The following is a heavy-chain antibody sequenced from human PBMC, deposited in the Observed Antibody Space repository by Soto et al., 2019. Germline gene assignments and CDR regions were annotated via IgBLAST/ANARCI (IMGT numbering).Heavy chain of an antibody. CDR1: GGSISSTSDF. J-gene: IGHJ6*03. CDR3: ARGNLNYMDV. V-gene: IGHV4-39*01. CDR2: IYYSGST. Sequence: QLQLQESGPGLVKPSETLSLTCTVSGGSISSTSDFWGWIRQPPGKGLEWIGSIYYSGSTYYNPSLQSRLTMSVDTSKNQFSLKLRSVTAADTAVYYCARGNLNYMDVWGKGTTVTVSS.